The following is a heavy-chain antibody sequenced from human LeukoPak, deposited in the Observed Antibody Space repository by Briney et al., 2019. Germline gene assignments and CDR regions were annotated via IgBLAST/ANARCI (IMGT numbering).Heavy chain of an antibody. Sequence: GGSLRLSCAASGFTFSTYTMHWVRQAPGKGLEYVSSISGNGGSREYANSVKGRFTISRDNSRNTLYLQMGSLRAEDMAVYYCARVASGSYYFSPAFDIWGQGTMVTVSS. CDR1: GFTFSTYT. J-gene: IGHJ3*02. CDR3: ARVASGSYYFSPAFDI. V-gene: IGHV3-64*01. CDR2: ISGNGGSR. D-gene: IGHD1-26*01.